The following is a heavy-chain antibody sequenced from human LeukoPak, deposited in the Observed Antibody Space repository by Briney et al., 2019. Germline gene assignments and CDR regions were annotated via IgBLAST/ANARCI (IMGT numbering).Heavy chain of an antibody. V-gene: IGHV4-39*01. CDR1: GGSISSSSYY. CDR2: IYYSGTT. CDR3: ARIYYSGSLGRGYFVY. D-gene: IGHD1-26*01. J-gene: IGHJ4*02. Sequence: SETLSLTCTVSGGSISSSSYYWGWIRQSPGKGLEWIGSIYYSGTTSYNPSLKSRVTISVDTSKNQFSLKLSSVTAADTAVYYCARIYYSGSLGRGYFVYWGQGTLVTVSS.